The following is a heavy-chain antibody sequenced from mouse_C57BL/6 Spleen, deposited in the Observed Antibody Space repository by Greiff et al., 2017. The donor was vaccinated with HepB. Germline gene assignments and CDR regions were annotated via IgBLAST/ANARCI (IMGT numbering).Heavy chain of an antibody. V-gene: IGHV1-74*01. CDR1: GYTFTSYW. J-gene: IGHJ3*01. CDR3: AISDSSGYVSWFAY. D-gene: IGHD3-2*02. Sequence: QVQLQQPGAELVKPGASVKVSCKASGYTFTSYWMHWVKQRPGQGLEWIGRIHPSDSDTNYNQKFKGKATLTVDKSSSTAYMQLSILTSEDSAVYYCAISDSSGYVSWFAYWGQGTLVTVSA. CDR2: IHPSDSDT.